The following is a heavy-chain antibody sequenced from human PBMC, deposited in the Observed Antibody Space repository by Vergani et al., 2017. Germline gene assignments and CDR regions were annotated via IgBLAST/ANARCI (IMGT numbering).Heavy chain of an antibody. CDR1: NYTFTTYG. V-gene: IGHV1-18*01. CDR3: ARGSAPATTLLYYQYYGADA. CDR2: ISAENGNT. Sequence: QIHLVQSGPEVKKPGASVKISCKASNYTFTTYGISWVRQAPGHGLEWMGWISAENGNTKYAKTVQGRVTLTTTTSANTAYLELRSLRSDDTAVYFCARGSAPATTLLYYQYYGADAWGQGTPVIVSS. D-gene: IGHD3-10*01. J-gene: IGHJ6*02.